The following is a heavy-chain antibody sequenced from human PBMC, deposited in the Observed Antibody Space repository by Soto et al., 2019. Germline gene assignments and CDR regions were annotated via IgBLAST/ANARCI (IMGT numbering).Heavy chain of an antibody. V-gene: IGHV1-3*01. Sequence: QVQLVQSGAEVKKPGASVKVSCKASGYTFTSYAMHWVRQAPGQRLEWMGWINAGNGNTKYSQKFQGRVTITRDTSASTAYMELSSLRSEDTAVYYCARDDHVGATTEPLDAFDIWGQGTMVTVSS. CDR1: GYTFTSYA. CDR2: INAGNGNT. CDR3: ARDDHVGATTEPLDAFDI. J-gene: IGHJ3*02. D-gene: IGHD1-26*01.